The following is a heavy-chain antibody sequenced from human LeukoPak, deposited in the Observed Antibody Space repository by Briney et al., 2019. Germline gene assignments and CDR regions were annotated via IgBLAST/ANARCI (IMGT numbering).Heavy chain of an antibody. CDR1: GGSISGDY. V-gene: IGHV4-4*07. D-gene: IGHD3-22*01. CDR3: ARDTAYDRNYYYGMDV. J-gene: IGHJ6*02. Sequence: PSETLSLTCTVSGGSISGDYWSCIRQPAGKGLEWIGRIYASGRTNYNPSLRSRVTMSIDTSKNQFSLRLKSMTAADTAVYYCARDTAYDRNYYYGMDVWGQGTTVTVSS. CDR2: IYASGRT.